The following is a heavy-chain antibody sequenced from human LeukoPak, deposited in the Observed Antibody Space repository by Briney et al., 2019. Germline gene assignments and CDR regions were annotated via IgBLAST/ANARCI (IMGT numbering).Heavy chain of an antibody. CDR1: GFTFSSYA. Sequence: PGGSLRLSCAASGFTFSSYALHWVRQAPGKGLQWVAVISYDGSNKDYADSVKGRFTISRDNSKNTLYLQMNSLRAEDTAVYYCARDPKPSSSWYYFDYWGQGTLVTVSS. V-gene: IGHV3-30-3*01. CDR3: ARDPKPSSSWYYFDY. CDR2: ISYDGSNK. D-gene: IGHD6-13*01. J-gene: IGHJ4*02.